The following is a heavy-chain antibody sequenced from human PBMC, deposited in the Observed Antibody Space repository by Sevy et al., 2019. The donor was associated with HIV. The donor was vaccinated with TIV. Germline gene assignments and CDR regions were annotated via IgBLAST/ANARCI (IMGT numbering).Heavy chain of an antibody. J-gene: IGHJ4*02. CDR2: ISYNGRNH. Sequence: GGSLRLSCAASGFSLSDYAVSWVRQAPGKGLEWVAVISYNGRNHYYADSVKGRFTISKDDSKNTLYLQLNSLRAEDTAVYYCARFVGYCSGGRCSIFNFWAQGTLVTVS. V-gene: IGHV3-30*04. D-gene: IGHD2-15*01. CDR1: GFSLSDYA. CDR3: ARFVGYCSGGRCSIFNF.